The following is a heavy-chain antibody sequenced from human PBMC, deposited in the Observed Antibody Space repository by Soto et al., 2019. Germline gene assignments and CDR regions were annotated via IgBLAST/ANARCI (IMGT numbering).Heavy chain of an antibody. J-gene: IGHJ4*02. CDR2: IYHSGNT. V-gene: IGHV4-4*02. CDR1: CGSISTTNW. CDR3: TTGVPPFEY. Sequence: SETLSLTCAVSCGSISTTNWWSRVRPPPGKGREGIGIIYHSGNTYYNPTLKSRVSLAVDKSKNQFSLKVTSVTAADTAVYYCTTGVPPFEYWGQGTRVTVSS.